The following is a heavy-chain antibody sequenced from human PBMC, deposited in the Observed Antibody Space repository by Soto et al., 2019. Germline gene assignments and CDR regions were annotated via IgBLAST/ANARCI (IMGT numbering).Heavy chain of an antibody. J-gene: IGHJ4*02. CDR1: GFTFSSYG. Sequence: GGSLRLSCAASGFTFSSYGMHWVRQAPGKGLEWVAVIWYDGSNKYYADSVKGRFTISRDNSKNTLYLQMNSLRAEDTAVYYCARGPRVGWNYGDYWGQGTLVTVSS. CDR3: ARGPRVGWNYGDY. V-gene: IGHV3-33*01. CDR2: IWYDGSNK. D-gene: IGHD1-26*01.